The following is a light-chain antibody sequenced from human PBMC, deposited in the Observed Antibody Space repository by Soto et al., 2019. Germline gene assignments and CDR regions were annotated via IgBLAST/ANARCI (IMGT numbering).Light chain of an antibody. CDR3: QAWDSSTAV. CDR1: NLGDKY. J-gene: IGLJ2*01. Sequence: SYELTQPPSVSVSPGQTASITCSGGNLGDKYACWYQQQPGQSPVLVIYQDSKRPSGIPERFSGSNSGNTATLTISGTQAMDEADYYCQAWDSSTAVFGGGTKLTVL. V-gene: IGLV3-1*01. CDR2: QDS.